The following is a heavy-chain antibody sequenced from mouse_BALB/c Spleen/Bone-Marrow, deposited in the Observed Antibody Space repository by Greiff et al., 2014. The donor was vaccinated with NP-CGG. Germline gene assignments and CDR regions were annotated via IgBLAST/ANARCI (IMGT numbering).Heavy chain of an antibody. J-gene: IGHJ2*01. D-gene: IGHD1-2*01. V-gene: IGHV5-12-1*01. CDR3: ATHYYGRFDY. Sequence: DVQLVESGGGLVKPGGSLKLSCAASGFGFSSSDMSWVRQTPEKRLEWVAYINSGGGSTYYPDTVKGRFTISRDNAKNTLYLQMSSLKSEDTAMYYCATHYYGRFDYWGQGTTLTVSS. CDR2: INSGGGST. CDR1: GFGFSSSD.